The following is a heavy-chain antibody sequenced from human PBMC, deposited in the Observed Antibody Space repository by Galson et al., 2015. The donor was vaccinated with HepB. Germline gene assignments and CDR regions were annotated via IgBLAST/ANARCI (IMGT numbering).Heavy chain of an antibody. J-gene: IGHJ4*02. CDR2: IFLDDDQ. D-gene: IGHD3/OR15-3a*01. CDR3: AHMDLGLTSFAY. Sequence: PALVKPTQTLTLTCTFSGFSLNSRGVGVGWIRQPPGKALEWLALIFLDDDQRYTPLLKSRLSVTKETTTKPVVLKLTSVDPVDPATYYCAHMDLGLTSFAYWGQGTLVTVSS. V-gene: IGHV2-5*02. CDR1: GFSLNSRGVG.